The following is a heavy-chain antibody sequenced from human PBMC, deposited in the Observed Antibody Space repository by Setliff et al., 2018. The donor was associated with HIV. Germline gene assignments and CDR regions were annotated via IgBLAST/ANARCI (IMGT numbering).Heavy chain of an antibody. CDR3: ARHSRTAVPTIDY. CDR1: GFTFSGYS. CDR2: ISSSSNGI. V-gene: IGHV3-48*01. Sequence: PGGSLRLSCAASGFTFSGYSMNWVRQAPGKGLEWVSHISSSSNGIWYADSVKGRFTISRDNGKSSVYLQMHSLRAEDTAVYYCARHSRTAVPTIDYWGQGTLVTVSS. D-gene: IGHD4-17*01. J-gene: IGHJ4*02.